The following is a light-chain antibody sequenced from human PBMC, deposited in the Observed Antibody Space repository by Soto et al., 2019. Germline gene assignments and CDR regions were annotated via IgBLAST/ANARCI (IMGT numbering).Light chain of an antibody. J-gene: IGLJ2*01. V-gene: IGLV3-21*04. Sequence: SYELTQQPSVSVAPGKTARITCGGNNIGSKSVHWYQQKPGQAPVLVIYYDSDRPSGIPERFSGSNSGNTATLTISRVEAGDEADYYCQVWDSSSDHPDVVFGGGTKLTVL. CDR3: QVWDSSSDHPDVV. CDR2: YDS. CDR1: NIGSKS.